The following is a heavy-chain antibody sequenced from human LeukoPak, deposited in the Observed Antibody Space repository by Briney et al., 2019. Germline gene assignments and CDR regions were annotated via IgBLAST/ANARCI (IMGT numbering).Heavy chain of an antibody. V-gene: IGHV3-74*01. J-gene: IGHJ4*02. CDR2: ISNDGSSI. Sequence: PGGSLRLSCAVSGFTFRMYWMNWVRQAPGQGLAWVSRISNDGSSIIYADSVKGRFTISRDNAQNRVYLQMNSLRAEDTGVYYCAREGGSSSGSGIDYWGQGTLVTVSS. D-gene: IGHD6-6*01. CDR3: AREGGSSSGSGIDY. CDR1: GFTFRMYW.